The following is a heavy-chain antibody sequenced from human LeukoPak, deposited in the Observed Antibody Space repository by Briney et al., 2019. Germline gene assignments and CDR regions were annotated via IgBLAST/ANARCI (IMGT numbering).Heavy chain of an antibody. CDR1: GFNFWGTG. D-gene: IGHD5-18*01. Sequence: GGSLRLSCAVSGFNFWGTGMSWVRQAPGKGLEGVAAIGGGGSDTKYTDSVMGRFTLSRDLSKNTLYLQMNSLRAEDTAVYYCARARSSYGYGDAFDIWGQGTMVTVSS. V-gene: IGHV3-23*01. J-gene: IGHJ3*02. CDR2: IGGGGSDT. CDR3: ARARSSYGYGDAFDI.